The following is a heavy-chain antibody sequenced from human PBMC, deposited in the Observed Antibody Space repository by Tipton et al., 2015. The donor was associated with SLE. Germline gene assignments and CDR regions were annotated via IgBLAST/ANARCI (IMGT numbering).Heavy chain of an antibody. CDR3: ARGVLDF. CDR1: GGSIRGHY. V-gene: IGHV4-59*11. CDR2: INYSGST. J-gene: IGHJ4*02. Sequence: TLSLTCTVSGGSIRGHYWNWGRQPPGQGLEWIGNINYSGSTKYNPSLKSRVTISVDTSQNQFSLKLSSVTAADTAVYYCARGVLDFWGQGMLVTVSS.